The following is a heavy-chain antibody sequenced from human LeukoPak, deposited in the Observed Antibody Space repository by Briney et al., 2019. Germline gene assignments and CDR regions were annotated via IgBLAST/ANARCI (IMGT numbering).Heavy chain of an antibody. D-gene: IGHD3-3*01. CDR1: GFTFSSYS. V-gene: IGHV3-21*01. CDR3: ARVGLGLGWSGYSRLADY. J-gene: IGHJ4*02. Sequence: GGSLRLSCAASGFTFSSYSMNWVRQAPGKGLEWVSSISSSSSYIYYADSVKGRFTISRDNAKNSLYLQMNSLRDEDTAVYYCARVGLGLGWSGYSRLADYWGQGTLVTVSS. CDR2: ISSSSSYI.